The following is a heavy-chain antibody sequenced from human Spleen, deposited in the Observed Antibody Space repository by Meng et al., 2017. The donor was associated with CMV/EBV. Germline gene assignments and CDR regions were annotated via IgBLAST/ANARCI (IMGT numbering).Heavy chain of an antibody. D-gene: IGHD5-18*01. Sequence: ASVKVSCKASGYTFTGYYMDWVRQAPGQGLEWMGWINPNSGGTNYAQKFQGRVTMTRDTSISTAYMELSRLRSDDTAVYYCARERPGRGYTYGFLDSWGQGILVTVSS. V-gene: IGHV1-2*02. J-gene: IGHJ4*02. CDR2: INPNSGGT. CDR1: GYTFTGYY. CDR3: ARERPGRGYTYGFLDS.